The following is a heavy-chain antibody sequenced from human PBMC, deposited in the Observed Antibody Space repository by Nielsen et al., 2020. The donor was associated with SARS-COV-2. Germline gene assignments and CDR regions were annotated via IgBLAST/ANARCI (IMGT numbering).Heavy chain of an antibody. CDR3: ARHEGWVTTVWYNFGY. V-gene: IGHV4-30-4*01. CDR2: IYYSGST. J-gene: IGHJ4*02. Sequence: SETLSLTCAVSGGSISSGDYYWSWIRQPPGKGLEWIGYIYYSGSTNYNPSLKSRVTISVDTSKNQFSLKLSSVTAADTAVYYCARHEGWVTTVWYNFGYWGQGTLVTVSS. CDR1: GGSISSGDYY. D-gene: IGHD4-17*01.